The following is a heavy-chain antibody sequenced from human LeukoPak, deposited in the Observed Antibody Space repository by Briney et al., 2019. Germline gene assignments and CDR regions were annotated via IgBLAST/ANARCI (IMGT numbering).Heavy chain of an antibody. V-gene: IGHV4-38-2*02. CDR2: IYHSGST. CDR1: GYSISSGYY. J-gene: IGHJ4*01. D-gene: IGHD1-1*01. CDR3: ARGGTGTTGDFDY. Sequence: PSETLSLTCTVSGYSISSGYYWGWIRQPPGKGLEWIGSIYHSGSTYYNPSLKSRVTISVDTSKSQFSLKLSSVTAADTAVYYCARGGTGTTGDFDYWGQGTLVTVSS.